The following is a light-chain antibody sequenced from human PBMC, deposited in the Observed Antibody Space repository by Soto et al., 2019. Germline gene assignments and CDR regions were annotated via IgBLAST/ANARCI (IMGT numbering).Light chain of an antibody. CDR1: SSNIGAGYD. Sequence: QSVLTQPPSVSGAPGQRVTISCTGSSSNIGAGYDVHWYQQLPGTAPKLLIYGNGNRPSGVPDRFSGSKSGTSASLAITGLQAEDEADYYCQSYASTLSGSEVFGGGTKLTVL. V-gene: IGLV1-40*01. CDR2: GNG. CDR3: QSYASTLSGSEV. J-gene: IGLJ2*01.